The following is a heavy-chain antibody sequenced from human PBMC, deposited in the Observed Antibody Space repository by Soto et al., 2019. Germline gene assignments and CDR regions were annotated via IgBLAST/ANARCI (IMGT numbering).Heavy chain of an antibody. CDR1: GCSINTFY. V-gene: IGHV4-4*07. J-gene: IGHJ4*02. CDR3: AREGSYSAYNFAHGIQLWSFDF. Sequence: XETLCLTCTVAGCSINTFYWSWVRQPAGKGLEWIGRIFSSGSTSFNPSLESRVAMSVDTSKNHSSLNLSSVTAADMAVYYCAREGSYSAYNFAHGIQLWSFDFWGQGALVTVSS. D-gene: IGHD5-12*01. CDR2: IFSSGST.